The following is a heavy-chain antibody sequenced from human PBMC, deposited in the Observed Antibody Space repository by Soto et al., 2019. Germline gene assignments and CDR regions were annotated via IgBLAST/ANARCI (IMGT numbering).Heavy chain of an antibody. CDR1: GFTFSDYA. CDR3: AKALGELSPESFDY. CDR2: MSYDGNNQ. Sequence: PGGSLRLSCAASGFTFSDYAMHWVRQAPCKGLEWVAIMSYDGNNQYYADSVKGRFTISRDNFKNTLYLQMNSLRTEDTALYYCAKALGELSPESFDYWGQGILVTVSS. V-gene: IGHV3-30*18. D-gene: IGHD3-16*02. J-gene: IGHJ4*02.